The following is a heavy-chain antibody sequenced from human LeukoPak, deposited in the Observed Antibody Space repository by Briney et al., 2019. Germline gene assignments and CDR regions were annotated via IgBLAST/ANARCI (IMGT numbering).Heavy chain of an antibody. CDR1: GFTFSDHY. CDR3: TRVLGGSYHGGFDY. D-gene: IGHD1-26*01. CDR2: TRNKASSYTT. V-gene: IGHV3-72*01. Sequence: GGSLRLSCATSGFTFSDHYMDWVRQAPGKGLEWVGRTRNKASSYTTEYAASVKGRFTVSRDDSKNSLYLQMNSLKTEDTAVYYCTRVLGGSYHGGFDYWGQGTLVTVSS. J-gene: IGHJ4*02.